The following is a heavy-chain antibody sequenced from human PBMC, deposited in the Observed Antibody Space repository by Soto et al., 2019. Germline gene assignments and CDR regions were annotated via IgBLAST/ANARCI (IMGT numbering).Heavy chain of an antibody. Sequence: QLQLVESGGGVVQPGRSLRLSCAASGFTFSDYGMHWVRQAPGKGLEWVAVIWCDGSEKYYADSVKGRFTISRDNSKNTLYLQMNSLRAEDTAVYYCARQSLGNIRLRGLDYWGQGALVTVSS. CDR1: GFTFSDYG. CDR3: ARQSLGNIRLRGLDY. CDR2: IWCDGSEK. D-gene: IGHD1-1*01. J-gene: IGHJ4*02. V-gene: IGHV3-33*01.